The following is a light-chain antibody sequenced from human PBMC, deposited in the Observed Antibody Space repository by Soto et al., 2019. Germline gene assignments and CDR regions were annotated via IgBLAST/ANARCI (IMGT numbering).Light chain of an antibody. CDR2: EVT. Sequence: QSALAQPPSAFGFPGQSVTISCTGTSSDVGYYDYVSWYQQHPGKAPKLVIYEVTKRPSGVPDRVSASKSGNTASLTVSGLRAEDEADYYCSSYAGSNNFVFGSGTKVT. CDR3: SSYAGSNNFV. CDR1: SSDVGYYDY. V-gene: IGLV2-8*01. J-gene: IGLJ1*01.